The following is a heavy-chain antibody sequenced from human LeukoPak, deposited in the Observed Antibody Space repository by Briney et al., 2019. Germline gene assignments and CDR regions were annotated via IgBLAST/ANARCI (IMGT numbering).Heavy chain of an antibody. D-gene: IGHD3-22*01. V-gene: IGHV4-39*01. Sequence: PSETLSLTCTVSGGSISSSSYYWGWIRQPPGKGLEWIGSIYYSGSTYYNPSLKSRVTISVDTSKNQFSLKLSSVTAADTAVYYCARRGNYYDSSGYYPSWGQGTLVTVSS. CDR2: IYYSGST. CDR1: GGSISSSSYY. CDR3: ARRGNYYDSSGYYPS. J-gene: IGHJ5*02.